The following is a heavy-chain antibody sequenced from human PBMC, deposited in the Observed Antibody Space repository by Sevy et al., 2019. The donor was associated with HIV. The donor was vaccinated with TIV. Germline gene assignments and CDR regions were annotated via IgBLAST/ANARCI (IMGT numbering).Heavy chain of an antibody. CDR2: IGANNDNT. V-gene: IGHV1-18*01. CDR1: GYSFIDFG. CDR3: ARDLLAIAGYSSTWSGGY. D-gene: IGHD6-13*01. J-gene: IGHJ4*02. Sequence: ASVKVSCKASGYSFIDFGITWVRQAPGHGLEWMGWIGANNDNTNYAQKFQGRLTMTTDTSTSTAYMELRSLKSDETAVYYCARDLLAIAGYSSTWSGGYWGRGTLVTVSS.